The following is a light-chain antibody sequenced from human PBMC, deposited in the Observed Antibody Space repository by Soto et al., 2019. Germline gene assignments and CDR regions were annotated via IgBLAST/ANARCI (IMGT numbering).Light chain of an antibody. CDR1: QSITTY. CDR3: QHYNSYSEA. Sequence: DIQMTQSPSSLSASVGDRVTITCRASQSITTYLNWYRQKPGKAPKLLIYAASTLQSGVPSRFSGSGSGRDFTLTISSLQPDDFATYYCQHYNSYSEAFGQGTKVDI. J-gene: IGKJ1*01. V-gene: IGKV1-16*01. CDR2: AAS.